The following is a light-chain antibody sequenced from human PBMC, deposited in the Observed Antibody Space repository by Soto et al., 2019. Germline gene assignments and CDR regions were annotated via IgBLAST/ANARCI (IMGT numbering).Light chain of an antibody. J-gene: IGKJ2*01. CDR2: KAS. CDR3: QQYNSPYT. V-gene: IGKV1-5*03. Sequence: DIQMTQSPSTLSASVGDRVTITCRASQSINSWLAWYQQKPGKAPKLLIYKASVLESGVPSRFSGSGSGTEFTLTISSLQPDDFATYYCQQYNSPYTFGQGTKLEIK. CDR1: QSINSW.